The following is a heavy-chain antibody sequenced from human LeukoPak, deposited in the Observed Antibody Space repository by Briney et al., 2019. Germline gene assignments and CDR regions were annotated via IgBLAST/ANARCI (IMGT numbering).Heavy chain of an antibody. Sequence: ASVKVSCKASGYTFTGYGISWVRQAPGQGLEWMGWINPNNGNTNYAQKLQGRVTMTTDTSTSTAYMELRSLRSDDTAVYYCGRDYRCSSGWYLEYWGQGDLVTVSS. V-gene: IGHV1-18*04. CDR3: GRDYRCSSGWYLEY. CDR2: INPNNGNT. CDR1: GYTFTGYG. J-gene: IGHJ4*02. D-gene: IGHD6-19*01.